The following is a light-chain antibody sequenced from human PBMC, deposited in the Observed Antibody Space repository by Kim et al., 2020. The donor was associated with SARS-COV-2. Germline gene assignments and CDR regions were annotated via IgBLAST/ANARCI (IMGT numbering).Light chain of an antibody. CDR3: QQYNTIPWT. J-gene: IGKJ1*01. CDR2: DAS. CDR1: ESVNKW. V-gene: IGKV1-5*01. Sequence: ASVGDRVTISCRASESVNKWVAWYQQKPGKAPTFLIMDASSLRSGVPSRFSGSGSGTEFSLTISSLQSDDFATYFCQQYNTIPWTFGQGTKVDIK.